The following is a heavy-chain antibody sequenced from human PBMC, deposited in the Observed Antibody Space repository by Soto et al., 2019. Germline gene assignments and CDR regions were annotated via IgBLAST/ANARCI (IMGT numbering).Heavy chain of an antibody. CDR1: GYTFTSYY. D-gene: IGHD4-17*01. J-gene: IGHJ6*02. V-gene: IGHV1-46*01. CDR2: INPSGGST. CDR3: ARTDYGGNPHVPHYYYYGMDV. Sequence: QVQLVQSGAEVKKPGASVKVSCKASGYTFTSYYMHWVRQAPGQGLEWMGIINPSGGSTSYAQKFQGRVTMTRDTSTSTVYMELSSLRSEDTAVYYCARTDYGGNPHVPHYYYYGMDVWGQGTTVTVSS.